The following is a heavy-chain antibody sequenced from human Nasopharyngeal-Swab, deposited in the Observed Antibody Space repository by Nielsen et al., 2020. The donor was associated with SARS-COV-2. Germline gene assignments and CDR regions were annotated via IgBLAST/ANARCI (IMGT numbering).Heavy chain of an antibody. Sequence: LSLTCTVSGGSISSSSYYWGWIRQPPGKGLEWIGSIYYSGSTYYNPSLKSRVTISVDTSKNQFSLKLSSVTAADTAVYYCARRGFIGTRTLSHFDYWGQGTLVTVSS. CDR2: IYYSGST. CDR1: GGSISSSSYY. V-gene: IGHV4-39*01. D-gene: IGHD1-26*01. CDR3: ARRGFIGTRTLSHFDY. J-gene: IGHJ4*02.